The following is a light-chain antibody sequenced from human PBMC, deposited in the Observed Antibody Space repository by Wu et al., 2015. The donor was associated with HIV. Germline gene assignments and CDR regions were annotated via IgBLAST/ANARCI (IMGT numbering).Light chain of an antibody. CDR1: QTVRNSY. J-gene: IGKJ2*03. V-gene: IGKV3-20*01. CDR2: GAS. Sequence: EIVLTQSPATLSLSPGERATLSCRASQTVRNSYLAWYQQKPGQAPRLLIYGASGRTTDIPDRFSGSGSGTDFTLTINGLEPEDFAVYYCQQYGSSPLYSFGQGTRLEIK. CDR3: QQYGSSPLYS.